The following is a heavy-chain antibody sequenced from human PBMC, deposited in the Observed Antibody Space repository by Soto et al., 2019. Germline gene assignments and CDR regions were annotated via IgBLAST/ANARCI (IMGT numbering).Heavy chain of an antibody. D-gene: IGHD5-18*01. CDR2: IYYSGNT. CDR3: ARDRLMATAGTARHYFGLDV. J-gene: IGHJ6*02. CDR1: GGSIRSGGYY. Sequence: SETLSLTCTVSGGSIRSGGYYWSWFRQNPRRGLEWIGNIYYSGNTYYNPSLKSRLTISVDTSKNQFSLNLSSVTAADTAVYYCARDRLMATAGTARHYFGLDVWGQGXTVTVYS. V-gene: IGHV4-31*03.